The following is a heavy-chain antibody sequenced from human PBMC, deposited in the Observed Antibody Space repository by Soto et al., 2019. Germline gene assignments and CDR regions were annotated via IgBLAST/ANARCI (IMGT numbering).Heavy chain of an antibody. V-gene: IGHV3-74*01. CDR2: INGDGSAT. CDR3: VRSDWFDP. CDR1: GFAVSNYW. J-gene: IGHJ5*02. Sequence: PGGAVRLSCTASGFAVSNYWMHWVRQAPGEGLMCVSRINGDGSATTYADSVNGRFTMSRDNAKTTLYLQMNSLRAEDTAVYYCVRSDWFDPWGQGTLVNVSS.